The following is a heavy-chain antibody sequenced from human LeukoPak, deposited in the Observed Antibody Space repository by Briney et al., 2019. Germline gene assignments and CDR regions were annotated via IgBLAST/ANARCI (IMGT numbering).Heavy chain of an antibody. V-gene: IGHV3-7*03. CDR2: IKEDGSEK. J-gene: IGHJ5*02. CDR1: GFIFSSSW. D-gene: IGHD3-10*01. CDR3: ARGGAQYYYGSGTIENSWWFNP. Sequence: GGSLRLSCAASGFIFSSSWMSWVRQAPGKGLEWVANIKEDGSEKYYVESVKGRFTISRDNAKNSLYLQMNSLRSDDTAVYYCARGGAQYYYGSGTIENSWWFNPWGQGTLVTVSS.